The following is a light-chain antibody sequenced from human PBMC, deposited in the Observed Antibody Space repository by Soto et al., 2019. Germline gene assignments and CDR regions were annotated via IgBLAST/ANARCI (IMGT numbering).Light chain of an antibody. Sequence: DIQMTQSPSTLSASVGDRVTITCRASQSISSWLAWYQQKPGKAPKLLIYKASTLECGVPSNFSGSGSGTEFTLTISSLQPEDFATYYCQQYNSYPWTFGQGTKVDVK. V-gene: IGKV1-5*03. CDR1: QSISSW. CDR3: QQYNSYPWT. CDR2: KAS. J-gene: IGKJ1*01.